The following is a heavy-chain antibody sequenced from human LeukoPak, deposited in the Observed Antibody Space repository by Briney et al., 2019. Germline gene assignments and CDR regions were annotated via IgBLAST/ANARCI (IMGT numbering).Heavy chain of an antibody. CDR1: GFTFSSYG. CDR3: ARAMDNFGDYVGGDY. Sequence: GGSLRLSCAASGFTFSSYGMHWVRQAPGKGLEWVAVIWYDGSNKYYADSVKGRFTISRDNSKNTLYLQMNSLRAEDTAVYYCARAMDNFGDYVGGDYWGQGTLVTVSS. CDR2: IWYDGSNK. V-gene: IGHV3-33*01. D-gene: IGHD4-17*01. J-gene: IGHJ4*02.